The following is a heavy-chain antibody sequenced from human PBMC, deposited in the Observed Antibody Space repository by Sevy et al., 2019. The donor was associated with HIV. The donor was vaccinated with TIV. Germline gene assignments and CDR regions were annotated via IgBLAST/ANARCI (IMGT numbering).Heavy chain of an antibody. CDR2: FDPEDGDPEDGKT. V-gene: IGHV1-24*01. CDR1: GYTLTQFS. J-gene: IGHJ4*02. CDR3: ATTKDYYDSSGYPFDY. Sequence: ASVKVSCKVSGYTLTQFSMHWVRQAPGKGLEWMTTFDPEDGDPEDGKTIYAQKFLGRVTMTEDTSTDTAYMELSSLRSDDTGMYYCATTKDYYDSSGYPFDYWGQGTLVTVSS. D-gene: IGHD3-22*01.